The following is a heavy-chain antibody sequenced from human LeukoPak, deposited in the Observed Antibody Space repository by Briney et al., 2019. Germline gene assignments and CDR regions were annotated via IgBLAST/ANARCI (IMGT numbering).Heavy chain of an antibody. CDR1: GFTFSSYA. Sequence: PGGSLRLSCAASGFTFSSYAMSWVRQAPGGGLEWVSEISGSGDTTYHADSVKGRFTISRDNSENRLSLQMDSLRAEDTAVYFCAKDTTAWWYHRAYMDVWGKGTTVTVSS. CDR3: AKDTTAWWYHRAYMDV. D-gene: IGHD2-15*01. CDR2: ISGSGDTT. J-gene: IGHJ6*03. V-gene: IGHV3-23*01.